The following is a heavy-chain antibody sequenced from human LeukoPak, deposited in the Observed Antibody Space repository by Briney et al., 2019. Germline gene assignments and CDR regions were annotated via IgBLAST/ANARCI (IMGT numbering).Heavy chain of an antibody. CDR2: IIPIFGTA. V-gene: IGHV1-69*13. D-gene: IGHD3-10*01. CDR1: GGTFSSYA. CDR3: ARANPTPEPSPLLWFGESFDY. J-gene: IGHJ4*02. Sequence: SVKVSCKASGGTFSSYAISWVRQAPGQGLEWMGGIIPIFGTANYAQKFQGRVTITADESTSTAYMELSSLRSEDTAVYYCARANPTPEPSPLLWFGESFDYWGQGTLVTVSS.